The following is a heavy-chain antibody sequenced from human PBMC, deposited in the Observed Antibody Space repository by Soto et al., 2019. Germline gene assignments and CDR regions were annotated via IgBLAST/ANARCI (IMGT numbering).Heavy chain of an antibody. CDR2: IKSDGGSA. CDR3: ARGAKGAYYVDV. Sequence: EVQLVESGGGLVQPGGSLRLSCAASGFTFSDFWLHWVRQAPEKGLVWVSRIKSDGGSANYADSVKGRFTIFRANAKKTVYLQMDSLRAEDTAVYYCARGAKGAYYVDVWCKGTTVTVSS. V-gene: IGHV3-74*01. D-gene: IGHD2-21*01. CDR1: GFTFSDFW. J-gene: IGHJ6*03.